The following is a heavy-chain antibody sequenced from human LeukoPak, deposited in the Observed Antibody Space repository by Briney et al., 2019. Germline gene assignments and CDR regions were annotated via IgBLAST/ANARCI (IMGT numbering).Heavy chain of an antibody. CDR3: AKGGLGCSSTNCFDY. J-gene: IGHJ4*02. CDR2: IGGSGGST. D-gene: IGHD2-2*01. CDR1: GLTFSSCA. Sequence: GGSLRLSCAASGLTFSSCAMTWVRQAPGKGLEWVSSIGGSGGSTYYADSVKGRFTISRDNSKNTLYLQMNSLRVEDTAIYYCAKGGLGCSSTNCFDYWGRGTLVTVSS. V-gene: IGHV3-23*01.